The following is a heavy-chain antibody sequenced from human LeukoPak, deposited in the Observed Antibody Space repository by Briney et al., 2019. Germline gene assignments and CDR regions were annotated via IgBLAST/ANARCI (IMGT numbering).Heavy chain of an antibody. CDR3: AKRVGATPQERFDY. CDR1: GFTFSSYA. V-gene: IGHV3-23*01. D-gene: IGHD1-26*01. Sequence: GGSLRLSCAASGFTFSSYAMSWVRQAPGKGLEWVSAISGSGGSTYYADSVKGRFTISRDNSKNTLYLQMNSLRAEDTAVYYFAKRVGATPQERFDYWGQGTLVTVSS. J-gene: IGHJ4*02. CDR2: ISGSGGST.